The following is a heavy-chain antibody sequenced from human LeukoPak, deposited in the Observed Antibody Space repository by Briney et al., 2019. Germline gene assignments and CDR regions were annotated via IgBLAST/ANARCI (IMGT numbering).Heavy chain of an antibody. CDR1: GVSISSSSYY. Sequence: PSETLSLTSTVSGVSISSSSYYWGWIRQPPGKGLEWIGSIYYSGNTYHNPSLKSRITISVDTSKNQFSLKLISVTAADTAVYSCARQDGGYYYYYYMDVWGKGTTVTVSS. CDR3: ARQDGGYYYYYYMDV. V-gene: IGHV4-39*01. J-gene: IGHJ6*03. CDR2: IYYSGNT.